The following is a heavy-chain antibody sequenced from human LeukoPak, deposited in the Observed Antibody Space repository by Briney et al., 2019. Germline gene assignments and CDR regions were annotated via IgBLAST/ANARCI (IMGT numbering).Heavy chain of an antibody. V-gene: IGHV3-48*01. CDR3: ARDNRGFDP. D-gene: IGHD2/OR15-2a*01. J-gene: IGHJ5*02. Sequence: GGSLRLSCAAYGFTFGTYSMNWVRQAPGKGLEWVSYISSSSSTIYYADSVKGRFTISRDNAKNSLYLQMNSLRAEDTAVYYCARDNRGFDPWGQGTLVTVSS. CDR2: ISSSSSTI. CDR1: GFTFGTYS.